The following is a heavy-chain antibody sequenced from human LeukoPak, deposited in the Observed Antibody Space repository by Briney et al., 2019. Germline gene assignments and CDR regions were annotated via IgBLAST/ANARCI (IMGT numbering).Heavy chain of an antibody. V-gene: IGHV3-23*01. CDR3: AKGNLLGSNYYPNYFDY. J-gene: IGHJ4*02. CDR2: ISGSGEST. CDR1: GFTFSSYA. D-gene: IGHD3-22*01. Sequence: GGSLKLSCAASGFTFSSYAMSWVRQAPGKGLEWVSSISGSGESTYYADSVKGRFTISRDNSKNTLYLQMNSLTAEDTAVYYCAKGNLLGSNYYPNYFDYWGPGNLVSVSS.